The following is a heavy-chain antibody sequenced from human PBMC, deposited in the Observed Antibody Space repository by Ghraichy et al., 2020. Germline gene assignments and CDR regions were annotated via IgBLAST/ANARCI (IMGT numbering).Heavy chain of an antibody. V-gene: IGHV4-34*01. Sequence: SETLSLTCAVYGGSFSGYYWSWIRQPPGKGLEWIGEINHSGSTNYNPSLKSRVTISVDTSKNQFSLKLSSVTAADTAVYYCARVPETYYDILTTQGKNNWFDPWGQGTLVTVSS. CDR2: INHSGST. D-gene: IGHD3-9*01. CDR1: GGSFSGYY. J-gene: IGHJ5*02. CDR3: ARVPETYYDILTTQGKNNWFDP.